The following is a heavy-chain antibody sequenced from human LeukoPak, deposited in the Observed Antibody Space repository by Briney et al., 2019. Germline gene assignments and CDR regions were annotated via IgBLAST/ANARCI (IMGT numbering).Heavy chain of an antibody. V-gene: IGHV4-4*07. CDR2: ISSSGST. Sequence: SETLSLTCTVSGGSISSYYWIWIRQPAGKGLEWIGRISSSGSTNYNPSLKSRVTMSLDASTNQFSLRLSSVTAADTAVYYCARVHNYYGSGSYIFDYWGQGTLVTVSS. D-gene: IGHD3-10*01. CDR3: ARVHNYYGSGSYIFDY. J-gene: IGHJ4*02. CDR1: GGSISSYY.